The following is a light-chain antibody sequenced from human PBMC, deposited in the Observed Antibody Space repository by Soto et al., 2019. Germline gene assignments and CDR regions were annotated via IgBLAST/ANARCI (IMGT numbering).Light chain of an antibody. CDR1: QSVLYSSNNKNY. V-gene: IGKV4-1*01. CDR2: WAS. CDR3: QQYYSTPWT. J-gene: IGKJ1*01. Sequence: DIVMTQSPDSLAVSLGERATINCKSSQSVLYSSNNKNYLTWYQQKPGQPPKLLIYWASTRESGVPDRFSGSGSVTEFTLTISSLQAEEVAVYYGQQYYSTPWTFGQGTKVEIK.